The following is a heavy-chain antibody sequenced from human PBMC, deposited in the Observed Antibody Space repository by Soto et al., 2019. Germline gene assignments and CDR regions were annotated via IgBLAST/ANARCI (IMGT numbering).Heavy chain of an antibody. Sequence: APVKVSCKASGYTFTGYYMPWVRQAPGQGLEWMGWINPNSGGTNYAQKFQGRVTMTRDTSIRTAYMELSRLRSDDTAVYYCARAYTAMVTFVDYWGQGTLVTVSS. D-gene: IGHD5-18*01. V-gene: IGHV1-2*02. CDR2: INPNSGGT. CDR3: ARAYTAMVTFVDY. J-gene: IGHJ4*02. CDR1: GYTFTGYY.